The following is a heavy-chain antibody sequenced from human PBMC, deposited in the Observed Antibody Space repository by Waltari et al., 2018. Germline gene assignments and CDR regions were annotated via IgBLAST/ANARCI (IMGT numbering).Heavy chain of an antibody. J-gene: IGHJ2*01. CDR1: GFTFSSYA. Sequence: EVQLLESGGGLVQTGGSLRLSCAASGFTFSSYAMSWVRQAPGKGLELVSAISGSGGSTNYSDSGRGLFTVSRDNTKDTLYLQMNSLRAEDKAVYYCERVDSSGWAYWYFDLWGRGTLVTVSS. CDR3: ERVDSSGWAYWYFDL. CDR2: ISGSGGST. V-gene: IGHV3-23*01. D-gene: IGHD6-19*01.